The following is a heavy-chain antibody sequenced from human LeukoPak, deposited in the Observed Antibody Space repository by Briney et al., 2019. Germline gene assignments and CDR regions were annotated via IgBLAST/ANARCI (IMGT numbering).Heavy chain of an antibody. J-gene: IGHJ4*02. Sequence: GGSLRLSCAASGFTFSPYWMYWVRQAPGKGLVWVSRINSDGSTTDYAESVKGRFTISRDNAKNMVFVQMNSLRAADTAVYYCARGAYGDYHFDYWGQGTLVTVSS. CDR1: GFTFSPYW. D-gene: IGHD4-17*01. CDR3: ARGAYGDYHFDY. V-gene: IGHV3-74*01. CDR2: INSDGSTT.